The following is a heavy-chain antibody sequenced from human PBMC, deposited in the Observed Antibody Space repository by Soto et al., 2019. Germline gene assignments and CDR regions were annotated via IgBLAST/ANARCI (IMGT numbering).Heavy chain of an antibody. D-gene: IGHD1-26*01. CDR3: ARSTSGSYSYYYYGMDV. CDR2: ISAYNGNT. Sequence: QVQLVQSGAEVKKPGASVKVSCKASGYTFTSYGISWVRQAPGQGLEWMGWISAYNGNTNYAQKLQGRVIMTTDTSTSTAYMELRSLRSDDTAVYYCARSTSGSYSYYYYGMDVWGQGTTVTVSS. V-gene: IGHV1-18*01. CDR1: GYTFTSYG. J-gene: IGHJ6*02.